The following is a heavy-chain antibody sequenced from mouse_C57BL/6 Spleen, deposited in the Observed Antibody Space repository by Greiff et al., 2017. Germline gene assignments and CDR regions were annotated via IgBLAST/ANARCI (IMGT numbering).Heavy chain of an antibody. J-gene: IGHJ2*01. V-gene: IGHV1-64*01. CDR1: GYTFTSYW. CDR2: IHPNSGST. Sequence: QVQLQQPGAELVKPGASVKLSCKASGYTFTSYWMHWVKQRPGQGLEWIGMIHPNSGSTNYNEKFKSKATLTVDKSSSTAYMQLSSLTSEDSAVYYCARSWNYDYDDGGYDFDYWGQGTTLTVSS. CDR3: ARSWNYDYDDGGYDFDY. D-gene: IGHD2-4*01.